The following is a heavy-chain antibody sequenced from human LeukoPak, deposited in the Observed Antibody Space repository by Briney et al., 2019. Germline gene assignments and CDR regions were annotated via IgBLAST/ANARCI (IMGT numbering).Heavy chain of an antibody. J-gene: IGHJ4*02. CDR2: ITDYFGNT. D-gene: IGHD3-16*01. V-gene: IGHV1-18*01. CDR1: GYTFTSYG. Sequence: ASVKVSCKASGYTFTSYGLSWVRQAPGQGLEWMGRITDYFGNTNYAQKFQGRVIMTTDTSTSTASMELSRLRSDDTAVYYCARGGPAARLITFGGVTDYWGQGTLVTVSS. CDR3: ARGGPAARLITFGGVTDY.